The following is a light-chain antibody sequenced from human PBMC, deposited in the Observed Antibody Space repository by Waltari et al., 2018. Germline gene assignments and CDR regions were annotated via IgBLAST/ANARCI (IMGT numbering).Light chain of an antibody. CDR3: GTWDSSLSGAV. CDR1: SSNIGHNY. CDR2: EGR. J-gene: IGLJ7*01. Sequence: QFVLTQPPSVSAAPGQRGTISCSGGSSNIGHNYVPWYRQFPGTAPKLLIYEGRERPSGIPGRFSGSKSGTSATLDIAGLQAGDEADYYCGTWDSSLSGAVFGGGTHLTVL. V-gene: IGLV1-51*02.